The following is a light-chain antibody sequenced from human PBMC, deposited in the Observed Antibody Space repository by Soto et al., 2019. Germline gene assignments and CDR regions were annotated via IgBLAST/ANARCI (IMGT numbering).Light chain of an antibody. Sequence: SYELTQPPSVSVAPGKTARITCGGNNIGSKSVHWYQQKPGQAPVLVIYYDSDRPSGIPERFSGSNSGNTATLTLSRVEAGDEADYYCQGLDSSSDHPVFGGGTKLTVL. J-gene: IGLJ3*02. CDR2: YDS. V-gene: IGLV3-21*04. CDR1: NIGSKS. CDR3: QGLDSSSDHPV.